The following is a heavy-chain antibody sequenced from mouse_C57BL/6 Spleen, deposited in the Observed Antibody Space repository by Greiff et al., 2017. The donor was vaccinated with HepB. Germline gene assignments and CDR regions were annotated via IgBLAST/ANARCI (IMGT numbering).Heavy chain of an antibody. CDR1: GYTFTDYE. D-gene: IGHD2-3*01. CDR2: IDPETGGT. CDR3: TRGRSLYDGYSYAMDN. J-gene: IGHJ4*01. Sequence: VKLMESGAELVRPGASVTLSCKASGYTFTDYEMHWVKQTPVHGLEWIGAIDPETGGTAYNQKFKGKAILTADKSSSTAYMELRSLTSEDSAVYYCTRGRSLYDGYSYAMDNWGEGTSETVSS. V-gene: IGHV1-15*01.